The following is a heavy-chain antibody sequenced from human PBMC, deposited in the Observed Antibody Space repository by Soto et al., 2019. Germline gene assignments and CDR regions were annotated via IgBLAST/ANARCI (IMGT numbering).Heavy chain of an antibody. CDR1: GYSVAGYW. V-gene: IGHV5-10-1*01. Sequence: ESLRISCKGSGYSVAGYWITLVRQKRGKGLEWMGRIDPSDSQTYYSPSFRGHVTISVTKSITTVFLQWSSLRASDTAMYYCARQIYDSDTGPNFQYYFDSWGQGTPVTVSS. J-gene: IGHJ4*02. D-gene: IGHD3-22*01. CDR3: ARQIYDSDTGPNFQYYFDS. CDR2: IDPSDSQT.